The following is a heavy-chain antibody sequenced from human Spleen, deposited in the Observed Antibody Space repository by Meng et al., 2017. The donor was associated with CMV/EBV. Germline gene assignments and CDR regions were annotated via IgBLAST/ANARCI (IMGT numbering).Heavy chain of an antibody. J-gene: IGHJ5*02. Sequence: GESLKISCAASGFRFGDNAMAWIRQAPGKGPEWVSYIGGSATTMYYSDSVKGRFVISRDNAQNSLYLQMNSLRDEDMAIYYCARGGRFTSCSTAWGQGTLVTVSS. CDR3: ARGGRFTSCSTA. V-gene: IGHV3-11*04. CDR2: IGGSATTM. CDR1: GFRFGDNA. D-gene: IGHD2-2*02.